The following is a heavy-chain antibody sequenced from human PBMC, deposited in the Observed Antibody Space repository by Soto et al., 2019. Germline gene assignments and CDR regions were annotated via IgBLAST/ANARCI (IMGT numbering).Heavy chain of an antibody. D-gene: IGHD3-9*01. Sequence: EVQLVESGGGLVKPGGSLRLSCAASGFTFSSYSMNWVRQAPGKGLEWVSSISSSSSYIYYADSVKGLFTISIDNAKNSLYLQMNSLRAEDTAVYYCARVLYDILTGYPEFDYWGQGTLVTVSS. J-gene: IGHJ4*02. CDR2: ISSSSSYI. CDR3: ARVLYDILTGYPEFDY. CDR1: GFTFSSYS. V-gene: IGHV3-21*01.